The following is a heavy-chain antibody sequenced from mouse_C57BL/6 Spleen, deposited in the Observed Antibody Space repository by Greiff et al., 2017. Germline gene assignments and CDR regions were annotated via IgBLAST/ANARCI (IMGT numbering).Heavy chain of an antibody. V-gene: IGHV1-82*01. J-gene: IGHJ2*01. Sequence: QVQLKQSGPELVKPGASVKISCKASGYAFSSSWMNWVKQRPGKGLEWIGRIYPGDGDTNYNGKFKGKATLTADKSSSTAYMQLSSLTSEDSAVYVCANNYYGSSYLIGYWGQGTTLTVSS. CDR3: ANNYYGSSYLIGY. CDR2: IYPGDGDT. CDR1: GYAFSSSW. D-gene: IGHD1-1*01.